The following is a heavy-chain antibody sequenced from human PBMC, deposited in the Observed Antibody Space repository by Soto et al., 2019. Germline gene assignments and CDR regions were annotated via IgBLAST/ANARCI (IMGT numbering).Heavy chain of an antibody. D-gene: IGHD5-12*01. V-gene: IGHV4-31*03. Sequence: PSETLSLTCTVSGGSLSSGGYYWSWIRQHPGKGLEWIGYIYYSGSTYCNPSLKSRVTISVDTSKNQFSLKLSSVTAADTAVYYCAREVVEMATISWFDPWGQGTLVNVSS. J-gene: IGHJ5*02. CDR3: AREVVEMATISWFDP. CDR2: IYYSGST. CDR1: GGSLSSGGYY.